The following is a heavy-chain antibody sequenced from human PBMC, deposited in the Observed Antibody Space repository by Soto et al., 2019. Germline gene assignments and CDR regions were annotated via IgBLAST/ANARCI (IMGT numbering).Heavy chain of an antibody. J-gene: IGHJ5*02. CDR1: GYTFTSYG. CDR2: ISAYNGKT. V-gene: IGHV1-18*01. CDR3: ARSGTAVAGRGSGWFDP. D-gene: IGHD6-19*01. Sequence: QVQLVQSGAEVKKPGASVKVSCKASGYTFTSYGISWVRQAPGQGREWMGWISAYNGKTNYAQKLQGRVTMTTDTSTSTAYMELRSLGSDDTTVYYCARSGTAVAGRGSGWFDPWGQGTLVTVSS.